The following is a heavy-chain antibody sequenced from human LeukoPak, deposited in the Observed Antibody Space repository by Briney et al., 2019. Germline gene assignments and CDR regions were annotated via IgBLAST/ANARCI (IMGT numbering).Heavy chain of an antibody. J-gene: IGHJ4*02. D-gene: IGHD6-13*01. CDR3: ARGRGSSSPL. V-gene: IGHV4-59*01. Sequence: SETLSLTCTVSGGSISSYYWSWIRQPPGKGLEWIGYIYYSGNTNYNPSLKSRVTISVDTSKNQFSLKLSSVTAADTAVYYCARGRGSSSPLWGQGTLATVSS. CDR1: GGSISSYY. CDR2: IYYSGNT.